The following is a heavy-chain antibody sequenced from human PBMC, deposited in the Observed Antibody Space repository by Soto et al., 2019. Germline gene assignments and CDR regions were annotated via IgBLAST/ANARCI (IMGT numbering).Heavy chain of an antibody. D-gene: IGHD3-3*01. J-gene: IGHJ6*02. CDR3: ASPGVTSHTYYYGMDV. V-gene: IGHV1-69*02. Sequence: QVQLVQSGAEVKKPGSSVKVSCKASGGTFSSYTISWVRQAPGQGLEWMGRIIPILGIANYAQKFQGRVTITADKSTSTAYMELSSLRSEDTAVYYCASPGVTSHTYYYGMDVWGQGTTVTVSS. CDR1: GGTFSSYT. CDR2: IIPILGIA.